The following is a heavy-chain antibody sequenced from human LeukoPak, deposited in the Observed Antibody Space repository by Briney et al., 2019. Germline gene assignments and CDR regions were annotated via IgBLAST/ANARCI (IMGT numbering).Heavy chain of an antibody. V-gene: IGHV4-59*12. J-gene: IGHJ6*03. CDR2: IYYTGSI. CDR3: ARSYYYYMDV. Sequence: PSETLFLTCSVPGGSISTYYWSWIRQPPGKGLEWIGYIYYTGSICYNPSLKSRVTISVDKSKSQFSLKLSSVTAADTAVYYCARSYYYYMDVWGKGTTVTVSS. CDR1: GGSISTYY.